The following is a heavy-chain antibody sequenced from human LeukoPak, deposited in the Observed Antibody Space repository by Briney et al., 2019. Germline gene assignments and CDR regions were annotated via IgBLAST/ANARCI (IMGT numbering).Heavy chain of an antibody. V-gene: IGHV4-34*01. CDR1: GGSFSGYY. CDR2: INRSGST. Sequence: PSETLSLTCAVYGGSFSGYYWSWIRQPPGKGLEWIGEINRSGSTNYNPSLNSRVTISVDTSKNQFSLKLSSVTAADTAVYYCASYWGGYCSSTSCYREGFDYWGQGTLVTVSS. CDR3: ASYWGGYCSSTSCYREGFDY. D-gene: IGHD2-2*01. J-gene: IGHJ4*02.